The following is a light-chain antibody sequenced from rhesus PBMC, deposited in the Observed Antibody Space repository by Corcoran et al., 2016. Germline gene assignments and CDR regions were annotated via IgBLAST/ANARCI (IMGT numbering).Light chain of an antibody. Sequence: DIQLTQSPSSLSASVGDTVTIVCHASQAISSWLAWYQLKTEKAPKPLIYDASSVQSGVPSQFRGSGSGTDYTLPISSLQPEDFATYYCQQYDTLPYNFGQGTKVEIK. CDR3: QQYDTLPYN. CDR1: QAISSW. J-gene: IGKJ2*01. CDR2: DAS. V-gene: IGKV1-19*01.